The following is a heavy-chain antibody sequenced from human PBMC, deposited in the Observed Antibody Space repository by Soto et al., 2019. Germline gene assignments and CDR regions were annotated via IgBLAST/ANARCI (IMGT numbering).Heavy chain of an antibody. D-gene: IGHD6-6*01. Sequence: SVKVSCKSYGCTFGSYAISWVRQAPVQGLEWMGAIILIFGTENCAQKLQGRVTITADESTSAAYMDRSTLRSEDTAVYYCARDRWIAARPGAYYGMDVWGQGTTVTVSS. J-gene: IGHJ6*02. CDR3: ARDRWIAARPGAYYGMDV. V-gene: IGHV1-69*13. CDR2: IILIFGTE. CDR1: GCTFGSYA.